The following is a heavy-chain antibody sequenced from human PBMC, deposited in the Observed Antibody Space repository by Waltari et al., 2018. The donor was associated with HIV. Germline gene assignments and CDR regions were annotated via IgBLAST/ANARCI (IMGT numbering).Heavy chain of an antibody. V-gene: IGHV3-53*01. J-gene: IGHJ6*02. Sequence: EVQLVESGGGLIEPGGSLRLSCAASGLTVSSNYMSWVRQAPGKGLEWVLVSCRGGSRYYADSVKGRFTISRDNSKNTLSLHMNSLGPEDTAVYYCARDPRSSGYYGMDVWGQGTTVTVSS. CDR3: ARDPRSSGYYGMDV. CDR1: GLTVSSNY. CDR2: SCRGGSR. D-gene: IGHD1-26*01.